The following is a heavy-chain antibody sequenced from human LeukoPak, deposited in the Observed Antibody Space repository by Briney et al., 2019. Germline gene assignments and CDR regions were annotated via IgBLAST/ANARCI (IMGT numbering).Heavy chain of an antibody. CDR1: GFTFSSYG. CDR2: IRYDGSNK. Sequence: PGGSLRLSCAASGFTFSSYGMHWVRHAPGKGLEWVAFIRYDGSNKYYADSVKGRFTISRDNSKNTLYLQMNSLRAEDTAVYYCAKGGSGSRGLFDYWGQGTLVTVSS. V-gene: IGHV3-30*02. CDR3: AKGGSGSRGLFDY. J-gene: IGHJ4*02. D-gene: IGHD1-26*01.